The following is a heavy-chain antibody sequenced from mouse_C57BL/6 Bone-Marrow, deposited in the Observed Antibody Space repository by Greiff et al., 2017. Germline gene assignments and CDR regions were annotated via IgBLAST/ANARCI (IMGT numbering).Heavy chain of an antibody. V-gene: IGHV1-81*01. CDR1: GYTFTSYG. D-gene: IGHD1-1*01. CDR2: IYPRSGNT. CDR3: ARTFGTTVPYAMDY. Sequence: VKLQESGAELARPGASVKLSCKASGYTFTSYGISWVKQRTGQGLEWIGAIYPRSGNTYYNEKFKGKATLTADTSSSTAYMELRSLTSEDSAVYFCARTFGTTVPYAMDYWGQGTSVTVSS. J-gene: IGHJ4*01.